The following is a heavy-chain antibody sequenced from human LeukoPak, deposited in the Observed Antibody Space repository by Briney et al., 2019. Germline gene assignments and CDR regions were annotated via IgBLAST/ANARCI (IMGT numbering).Heavy chain of an antibody. J-gene: IGHJ4*02. Sequence: GGSLRLSCAASGFTFSSYGMHWVRQAPGKGLEWVAFIRYDGSKKYYADSVKGRFTISRDSSKNTVYLQMNSLRGEDTAVYYCARSPTYCGGDCYYFDYWGQGTLVTVSS. CDR2: IRYDGSKK. V-gene: IGHV3-30*02. CDR3: ARSPTYCGGDCYYFDY. CDR1: GFTFSSYG. D-gene: IGHD2-21*02.